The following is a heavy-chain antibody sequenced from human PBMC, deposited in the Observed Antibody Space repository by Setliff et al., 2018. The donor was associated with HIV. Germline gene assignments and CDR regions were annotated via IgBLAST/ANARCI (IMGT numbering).Heavy chain of an antibody. CDR3: ATGSHGEGAADH. Sequence: SVKVSCKTSGGTFSSYSISWVRQAPGQGLEWMGGITPIFGTANYAQKFQGRLTITADASTRTSYMELSSLRSEDAGVYSCATGSHGEGAADHWGLGTLVTVSS. D-gene: IGHD1-26*01. J-gene: IGHJ4*02. CDR2: ITPIFGTA. CDR1: GGTFSSYS. V-gene: IGHV1-69*13.